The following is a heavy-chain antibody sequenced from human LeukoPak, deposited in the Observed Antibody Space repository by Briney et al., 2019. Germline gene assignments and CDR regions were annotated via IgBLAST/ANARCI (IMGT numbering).Heavy chain of an antibody. CDR3: ARVVYSGYDFRGAMDV. CDR1: GGSISSYY. Sequence: SETLSLTCTISGGSISSYYWSWIRQPPGKGLEWIGYIYYTGSTNHNPSLKSRVTISVDTSKNQFSLKLSSVTAADTAVYYCARVVYSGYDFRGAMDVWGKGTTVTVSS. D-gene: IGHD5-12*01. CDR2: IYYTGST. J-gene: IGHJ6*03. V-gene: IGHV4-59*01.